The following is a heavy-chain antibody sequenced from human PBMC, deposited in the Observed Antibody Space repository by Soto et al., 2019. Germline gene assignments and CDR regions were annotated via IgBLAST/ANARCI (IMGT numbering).Heavy chain of an antibody. CDR1: GGSISSSNW. CDR2: IYHSGST. Sequence: PSDTLYITRAVSGGSISSSNWWSRVRQPPGKGLEWIGEIYHSGSTNYNPSLKSRVTISVDKSKNQFSLKLSSVTAADTAVYYCAGILSHYDFWSGYRYYFDYWGQGTLVTVPS. D-gene: IGHD3-3*01. CDR3: AGILSHYDFWSGYRYYFDY. J-gene: IGHJ4*02. V-gene: IGHV4-4*02.